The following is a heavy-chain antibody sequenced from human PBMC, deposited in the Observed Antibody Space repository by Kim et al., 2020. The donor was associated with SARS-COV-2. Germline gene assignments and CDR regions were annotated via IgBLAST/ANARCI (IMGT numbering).Heavy chain of an antibody. CDR3: ARHPGPLPPFDY. CDR2: IDPSDSYT. Sequence: GESLKISCKGSGYSFTSYWISWVRQMPGKGLEWMGRIDPSDSYTNYSPSFQGHVTISADKSISTAYLQWSSLKASDTAMYYCARHPGPLPPFDYWGQGTLVTVSS. J-gene: IGHJ4*02. CDR1: GYSFTSYW. V-gene: IGHV5-10-1*01.